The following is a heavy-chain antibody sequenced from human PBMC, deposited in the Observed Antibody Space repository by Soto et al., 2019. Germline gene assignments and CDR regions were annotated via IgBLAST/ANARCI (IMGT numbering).Heavy chain of an antibody. Sequence: QVQLQESGPGLVKPSGTLSLTCAVSGGSISSSNWWSWVRQPPGKGLEWIGEIYHSGSTNYNPSLNSRVTISVDKSKNQFSLKLSSVTAADTAVYYCARDWRYSSSWYYYYGMDVWGQGTTVTVSS. CDR3: ARDWRYSSSWYYYYGMDV. J-gene: IGHJ6*02. CDR2: IYHSGST. CDR1: GGSISSSNW. D-gene: IGHD6-13*01. V-gene: IGHV4-4*02.